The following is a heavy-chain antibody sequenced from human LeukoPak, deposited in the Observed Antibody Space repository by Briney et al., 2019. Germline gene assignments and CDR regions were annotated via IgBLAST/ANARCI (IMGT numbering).Heavy chain of an antibody. V-gene: IGHV3-21*04. D-gene: IGHD2-15*01. CDR3: ARDYSRTCFDY. CDR1: GFTFSNYS. CDR2: ISSSSSYI. Sequence: GGSLRLSCAASGFTFSNYSMNWVRQAPGKGLEWVSSISSSSSYIYYADSVKGRFTISRDNSKNTLYLQMNSLRAEDTAVYYCARDYSRTCFDYWGQGTLVTVSS. J-gene: IGHJ4*02.